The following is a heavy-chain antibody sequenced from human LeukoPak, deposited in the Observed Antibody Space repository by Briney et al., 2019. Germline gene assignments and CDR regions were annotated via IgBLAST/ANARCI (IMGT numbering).Heavy chain of an antibody. V-gene: IGHV1-46*01. Sequence: GASVKVSCKASGYTFSNYYMHWVRLAPGQGLEWMGVINPGGGGTSYTQKFQGRVTMTWDMSTSTVYMDLSRLRSDDTAVYYCARVVVRDANNYKDYWGQGTLVTVSS. D-gene: IGHD5-24*01. CDR2: INPGGGGT. CDR3: ARVVVRDANNYKDY. CDR1: GYTFSNYY. J-gene: IGHJ4*02.